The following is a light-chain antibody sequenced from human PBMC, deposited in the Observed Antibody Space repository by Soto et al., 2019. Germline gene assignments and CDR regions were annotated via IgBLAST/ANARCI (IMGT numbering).Light chain of an antibody. Sequence: DIQLTQSPSFLSPSIGESVTITCRASQVISTSLAWYQVKTGKAPKLLIYAASTLESGVPSRFSATVSGTQFSLTVTSLQTEEFATYYCQQLFDSPITFGQGTRLEIK. J-gene: IGKJ5*01. CDR3: QQLFDSPIT. CDR1: QVISTS. CDR2: AAS. V-gene: IGKV1-9*01.